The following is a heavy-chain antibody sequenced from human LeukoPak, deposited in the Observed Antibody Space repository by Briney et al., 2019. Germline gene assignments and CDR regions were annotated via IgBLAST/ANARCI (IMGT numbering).Heavy chain of an antibody. CDR3: ARLTAAGYSHPMYYYYGMDV. V-gene: IGHV4-34*01. D-gene: IGHD6-13*01. CDR2: INHSGSP. J-gene: IGHJ6*02. CDR1: GFTVSSNY. Sequence: GSLRLSCAASGFTVSSNYMSWIRQSPGKGLEWIGEINHSGSPNFNPSLKSRVTISVDTSKNQFSLKLSSVTAADTAVYYCARLTAAGYSHPMYYYYGMDVWGQGTTVTVSS.